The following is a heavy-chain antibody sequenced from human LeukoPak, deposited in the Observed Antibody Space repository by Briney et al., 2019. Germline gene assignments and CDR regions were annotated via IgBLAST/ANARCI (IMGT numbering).Heavy chain of an antibody. Sequence: SETLSLTCTVSGVSVSSGSYYWSWIRQPPGKGLEWIGYIYYSGSTNYNPSLKSRVTISVDTSKNQFSLKLSSVTAADTAVYYCARLTYYYDSSGYPPIDYWGQGTLVTVSS. V-gene: IGHV4-61*01. J-gene: IGHJ4*02. D-gene: IGHD3-22*01. CDR3: ARLTYYYDSSGYPPIDY. CDR1: GVSVSSGSYY. CDR2: IYYSGST.